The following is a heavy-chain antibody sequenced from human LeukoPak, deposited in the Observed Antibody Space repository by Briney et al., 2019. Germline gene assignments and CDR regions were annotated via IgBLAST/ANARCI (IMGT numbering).Heavy chain of an antibody. CDR2: SGSGGST. D-gene: IGHD3-3*01. CDR1: GFTFSSYA. V-gene: IGHV3-23*01. J-gene: IGHJ4*02. CDR3: SKDFWSGYYPNC. Sequence: PGGSLRLSCAASGFTFSSYAMSWVRQAPGEGLEWVSGSGSGGSTYYADSVKGRFTISRDNSKNTLYLQMNSLRAKDAAVYYCSKDFWSGYYPNCWGQGTLVTVSS.